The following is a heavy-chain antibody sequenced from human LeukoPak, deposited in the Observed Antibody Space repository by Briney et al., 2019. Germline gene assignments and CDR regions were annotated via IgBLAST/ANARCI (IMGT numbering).Heavy chain of an antibody. Sequence: GGSLRLSCEASGFTFSSYWMNWARQAPGKGLEWVASINHNGNVNYYVDSVKGRFTISRDNAKNSLYLQMSNLRAEDTAVYFCARGGGLDVWGQGATVTVSS. J-gene: IGHJ6*02. CDR2: INHNGNVN. D-gene: IGHD3-16*01. CDR3: ARGGGLDV. V-gene: IGHV3-7*03. CDR1: GFTFSSYW.